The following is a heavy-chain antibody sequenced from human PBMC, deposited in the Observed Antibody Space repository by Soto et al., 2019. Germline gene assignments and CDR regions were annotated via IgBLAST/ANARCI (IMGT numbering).Heavy chain of an antibody. CDR1: GYTFTSYG. CDR3: ARVYDDDFWSGPTHLTYGMDV. J-gene: IGHJ6*02. CDR2: ISAYNGNT. D-gene: IGHD3-3*01. Sequence: ASVKVSCKASGYTFTSYGISWVRQAPGQGLEWMGWISAYNGNTNYAQELQGRVTMTTDTSTSTAYMELRSLRSDDTAVYYCARVYDDDFWSGPTHLTYGMDVWGQGTTVTVSS. V-gene: IGHV1-18*04.